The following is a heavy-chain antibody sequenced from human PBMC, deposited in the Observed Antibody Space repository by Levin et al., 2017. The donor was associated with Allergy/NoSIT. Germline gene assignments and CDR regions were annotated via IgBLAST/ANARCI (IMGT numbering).Heavy chain of an antibody. CDR2: ICSGGST. V-gene: IGHV3-66*01. J-gene: IGHJ4*02. Sequence: GGSLRLSCAASGFTINSHYMSWVRQAPGKGLEWVSIICSGGSTYYADSVKGRFTISRDNSKNTLYLQMNSLRADDTAVYYCARERREYSGYDPEAHFDYWGQGTLVTVSS. D-gene: IGHD5-12*01. CDR1: GFTINSHY. CDR3: ARERREYSGYDPEAHFDY.